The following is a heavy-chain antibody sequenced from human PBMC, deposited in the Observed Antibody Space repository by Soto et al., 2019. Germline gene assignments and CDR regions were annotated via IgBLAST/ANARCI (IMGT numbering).Heavy chain of an antibody. V-gene: IGHV3-30-3*01. CDR2: ISYHGSNK. CDR1: GFTYITSA. CDR3: GRDVTKYVEY. J-gene: IGHJ4*02. D-gene: IGHD2-8*01. Sequence: GGSLRLSCAASGFTYITSAMHWVRQAPGKGLEWVALISYHGSNKYYGDSVEGRFTISRDNSRSTVFLQMDSLRAEDTAAYYCGRDVTKYVEYWGQGTLVTVSS.